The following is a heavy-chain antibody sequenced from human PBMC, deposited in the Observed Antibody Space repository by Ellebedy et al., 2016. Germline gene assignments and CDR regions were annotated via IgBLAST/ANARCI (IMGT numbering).Heavy chain of an antibody. J-gene: IGHJ6*02. CDR1: GFTVSSNY. D-gene: IGHD3-10*01. V-gene: IGHV3-53*01. CDR2: IYSGGST. Sequence: GESLKISXAASGFTVSSNYMSWVRQAPGKGLEWVSVIYSGGSTYYADSVKGRFTISRDNSKNTLYLQMNSLRAEDTAVYYCARGGPGFHYGMDVWGQGTTVTVSS. CDR3: ARGGPGFHYGMDV.